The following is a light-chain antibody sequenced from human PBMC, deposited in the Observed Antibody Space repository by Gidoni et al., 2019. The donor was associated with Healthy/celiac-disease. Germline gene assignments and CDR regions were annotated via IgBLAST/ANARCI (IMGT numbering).Light chain of an antibody. V-gene: IGKV1-39*01. J-gene: IGKJ4*01. CDR1: QSISSY. Sequence: DIQMTQSPSSLSASVGDRVTITCRASQSISSYLNWYQHKPGKAPKLLIYAASSLQSVVPSRFSGSGSGTDFTLTISRLQPEDFATYYCQQSYSTPLTFGGGTKVEIK. CDR2: AAS. CDR3: QQSYSTPLT.